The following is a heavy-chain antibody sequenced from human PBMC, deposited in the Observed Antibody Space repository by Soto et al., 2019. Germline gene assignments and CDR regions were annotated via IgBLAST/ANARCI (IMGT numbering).Heavy chain of an antibody. CDR2: ISSSGSTI. CDR1: GFTFSDYY. V-gene: IGHV3-11*01. CDR3: AGVTRIVGATTVVWFAP. J-gene: IGHJ5*02. D-gene: IGHD1-26*01. Sequence: GGSLRLSCAASGFTFSDYYMSWIRQAPGKGLEWVSYISSSGSTIYYADSVKGRFTISRDNAKDSLYLQMNSLRAEDTAVYYCAGVTRIVGATTVVWFAPWGQGTLVSVSS.